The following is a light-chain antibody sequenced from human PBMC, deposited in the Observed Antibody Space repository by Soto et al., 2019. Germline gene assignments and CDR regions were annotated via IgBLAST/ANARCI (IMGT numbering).Light chain of an antibody. CDR1: ETVRRW. CDR3: QQYDSVSPIT. V-gene: IGKV1-5*03. Sequence: DIQMTQSPSTLSASVGDTVTITCRASETVRRWLAWYQHKPGKAPKLLMHKASALERGVPSRFSGSGSGTEFTLTIRSLQPDDFAIYYCQQYDSVSPITFGQGTRLEMK. CDR2: KAS. J-gene: IGKJ5*01.